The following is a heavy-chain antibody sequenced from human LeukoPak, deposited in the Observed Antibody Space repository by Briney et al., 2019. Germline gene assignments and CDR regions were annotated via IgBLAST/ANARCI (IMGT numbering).Heavy chain of an antibody. J-gene: IGHJ4*02. D-gene: IGHD3-10*01. CDR2: IDPSDSYT. CDR3: ARDDLDYYGSGQKKRSFDY. V-gene: IGHV5-10-1*01. CDR1: GYSFTSYW. Sequence: GESLKISCKGSGYSFTSYWISWVRQMPGKGLEWMGRIDPSDSYTNYSPSFQGHVTISADKSISTAYLQWSSLKASDTAMYYCARDDLDYYGSGQKKRSFDYWGQGTLVTVSS.